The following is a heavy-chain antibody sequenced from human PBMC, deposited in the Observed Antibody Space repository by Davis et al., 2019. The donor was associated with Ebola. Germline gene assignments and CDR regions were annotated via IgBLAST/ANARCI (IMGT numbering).Heavy chain of an antibody. CDR3: ASQLELRLYYYYYYGMDV. CDR1: RGTFISYA. CDR2: IIPIFVTA. Sequence: SSVTVSCMASRGTFISYAISWLRQAPGQGLEWMGGIIPIFVTANYAQKFQGRVTITADKSTSTAYMERSSLRSEDTAVYYCASQLELRLYYYYYYGMDVWGQGTTVTVSS. D-gene: IGHD1-7*01. V-gene: IGHV1-69*06. J-gene: IGHJ6*02.